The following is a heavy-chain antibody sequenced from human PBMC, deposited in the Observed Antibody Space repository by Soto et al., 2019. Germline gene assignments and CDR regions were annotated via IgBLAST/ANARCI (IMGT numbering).Heavy chain of an antibody. CDR1: GGSFSGYY. Sequence: SETLSLTCAVYGGSFSGYYWTRIRQPPGTGLEWIGEINHSGSTNYNPSLKSRVTISVDTSKNQFSLKLTSVTAADTAVYYCARDKITGLFDYWGQGTLVTAPQ. CDR2: INHSGST. CDR3: ARDKITGLFDY. J-gene: IGHJ4*02. D-gene: IGHD2-8*02. V-gene: IGHV4-34*01.